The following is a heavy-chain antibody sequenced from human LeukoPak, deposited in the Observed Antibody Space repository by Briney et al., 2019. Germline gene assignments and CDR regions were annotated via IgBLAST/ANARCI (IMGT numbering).Heavy chain of an antibody. Sequence: SETLSLTCTVSGGSISSYYWSWIRQPPGKGLEWIGYIYYSGSTNYNPSLKSRVTISVDTSKNQFSLKLSSVTAADTAVYYCARDHGYGELYGFNWFDPWGQGTLVTVSS. CDR3: ARDHGYGELYGFNWFDP. V-gene: IGHV4-59*01. J-gene: IGHJ5*02. D-gene: IGHD3-10*01. CDR1: GGSISSYY. CDR2: IYYSGST.